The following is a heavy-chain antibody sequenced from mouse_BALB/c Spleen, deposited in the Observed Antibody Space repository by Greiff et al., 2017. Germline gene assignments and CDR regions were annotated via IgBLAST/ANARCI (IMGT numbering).Heavy chain of an antibody. V-gene: IGHV5-4*02. Sequence: EVKLMESGGGLVKPGGSLKLSCAASGFTFSDYYMYWVRQTPEKRLEWVATISDGGSYTYYPDSVKGRFTISRDNAKNNLYLQMSSLKSEDTAMYYCARSYGYLYAMDYWGQGTSVTVSS. CDR3: ARSYGYLYAMDY. J-gene: IGHJ4*01. CDR2: ISDGGSYT. D-gene: IGHD2-2*01. CDR1: GFTFSDYY.